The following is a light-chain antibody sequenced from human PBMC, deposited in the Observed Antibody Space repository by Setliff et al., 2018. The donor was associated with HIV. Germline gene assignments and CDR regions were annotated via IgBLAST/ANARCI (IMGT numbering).Light chain of an antibody. CDR3: CSYAGSSTTYV. CDR2: EVT. J-gene: IGLJ1*01. CDR1: SSDIGSYDL. Sequence: QSVLAQPASVSGSPGQSITISCTGTSSDIGSYDLVSWFQQHPGKAPKAIIYEVTKRPSGVSNRFSGSKSGNTASLTISGLQAEDEADYYCCSYAGSSTTYVFGTGTKVTVL. V-gene: IGLV2-23*02.